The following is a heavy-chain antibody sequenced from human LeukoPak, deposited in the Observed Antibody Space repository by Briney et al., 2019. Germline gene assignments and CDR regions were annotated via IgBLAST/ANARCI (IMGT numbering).Heavy chain of an antibody. J-gene: IGHJ6*02. D-gene: IGHD1-26*01. CDR3: AKDRRGTPLVYYYYYGMDV. CDR2: ISYDGSNK. CDR1: GFTFSSYG. V-gene: IGHV3-30*18. Sequence: GGSVRLSCADSGFTFSSYGMHWVRQAPGKGLEWVAVISYDGSNKYYADSVKGRFTISRDNSKNTLYLQMNSLRAEDTAVYYCAKDRRGTPLVYYYYYGMDVWGQGTTVTVSS.